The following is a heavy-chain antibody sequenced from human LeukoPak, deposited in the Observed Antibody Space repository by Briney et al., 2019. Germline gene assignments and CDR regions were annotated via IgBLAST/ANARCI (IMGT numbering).Heavy chain of an antibody. V-gene: IGHV1-8*02. Sequence: GASVKVSCKASGGTFSSYAISWVRQAPGQGLEWMGWMNPNSGNTGYAQKFQGRVTMTRNTSISTAYMELSSLRSEDTAVYYCARGDPTYDILTGDAFDIWGQGTMVTVSS. D-gene: IGHD3-9*01. CDR3: ARGDPTYDILTGDAFDI. CDR2: MNPNSGNT. J-gene: IGHJ3*02. CDR1: GGTFSSYA.